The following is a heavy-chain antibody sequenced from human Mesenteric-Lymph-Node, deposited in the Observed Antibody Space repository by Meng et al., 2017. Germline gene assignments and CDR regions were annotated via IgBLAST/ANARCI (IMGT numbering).Heavy chain of an antibody. CDR3: NTLYS. V-gene: IGHV3-15*01. CDR2: IKPKTAGGTT. Sequence: GESLKISCAASGITLTNAWMFWVRQAPGKGLEWVGRIKPKTAGGTTDYAVPVKGRFTVSRDDSENMLYLQMNSLKTEDTAVYYCNTLYSWGQGTLVTVSS. J-gene: IGHJ4*02. CDR1: GITLTNAW.